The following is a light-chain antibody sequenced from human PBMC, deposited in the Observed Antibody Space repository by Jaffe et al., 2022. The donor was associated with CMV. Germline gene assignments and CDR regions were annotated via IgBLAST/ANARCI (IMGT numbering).Light chain of an antibody. CDR2: GAS. CDR3: QQNYDSPRA. J-gene: IGKJ2*01. Sequence: DIQMTQSPSSLSASVGDRVTITCRASQTIRSSVNWYQHKPGKAPDLLIYGASNLQSGVPSRFSGSGFGTDFTLTISGLQPEDSATYFCQQNYDSPRAFGQGTKVEIK. CDR1: QTIRSS. V-gene: IGKV1-39*01.